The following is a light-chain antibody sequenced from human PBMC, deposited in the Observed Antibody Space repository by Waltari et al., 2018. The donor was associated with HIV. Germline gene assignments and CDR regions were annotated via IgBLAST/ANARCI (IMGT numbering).Light chain of an antibody. CDR1: QDISRY. J-gene: IGKJ5*01. V-gene: IGKV1-33*01. CDR3: QQYDNFPYT. Sequence: DIQLTQSPSSVSVSIGDRVSITCQANQDISRYLNWYQQKPGKAPRVLIYDGFSLDEGVPSRFSGSGSGTDFTFTISSLQPEDIATYHCQQYDNFPYTFGRGTQVEVK. CDR2: DGF.